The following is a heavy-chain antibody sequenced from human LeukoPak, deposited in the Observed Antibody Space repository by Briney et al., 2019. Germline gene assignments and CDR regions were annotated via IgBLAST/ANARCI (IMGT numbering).Heavy chain of an antibody. CDR1: GGSISRGDYY. Sequence: SQTLSLTCTLSGGSISRGDYYGSWSRQPPGKGLEWIGYIYYSGSTYYHPSLKSRVTISVDTSKNQFSLKLSSVTAADTAVYYCNSGYDFAFDIWGQGTMVTVSS. V-gene: IGHV4-30-4*01. CDR2: IYYSGST. D-gene: IGHD5-12*01. CDR3: NSGYDFAFDI. J-gene: IGHJ3*02.